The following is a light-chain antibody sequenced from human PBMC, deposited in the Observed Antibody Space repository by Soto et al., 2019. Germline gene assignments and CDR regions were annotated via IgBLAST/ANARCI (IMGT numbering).Light chain of an antibody. J-gene: IGKJ2*01. CDR2: GAS. V-gene: IGKV3-15*01. Sequence: VSPGAGATLSCMASQSVGSNLGWYQQKPGQTPRVLIYGASTRAIGIPDRFSGSGSGTDFTLAISSLQSEDCAVYYCQQYDDWPPMYTVGQGTKVDI. CDR1: QSVGSN. CDR3: QQYDDWPPMYT.